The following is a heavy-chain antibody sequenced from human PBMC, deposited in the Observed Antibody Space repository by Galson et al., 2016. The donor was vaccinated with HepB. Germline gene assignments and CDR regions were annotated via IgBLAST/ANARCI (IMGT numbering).Heavy chain of an antibody. CDR1: GDSISNSTYY. V-gene: IGHV4-61*03. CDR3: ARDSRSHGMAAADP. CDR2: IEYTGST. J-gene: IGHJ5*02. D-gene: IGHD6-13*01. Sequence: SETLSLTCTVSGDSISNSTYYWSWIRQPPGKGLEWIGHIEYTGSTNYNPSLGSRVTISVDTSKNHFSLRLSSVTAADTAVYCCARDSRSHGMAAADPWGQGTLVTVSS.